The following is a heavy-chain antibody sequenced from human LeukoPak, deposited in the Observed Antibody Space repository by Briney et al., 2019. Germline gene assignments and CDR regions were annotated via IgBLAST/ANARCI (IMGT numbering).Heavy chain of an antibody. V-gene: IGHV5-51*01. Sequence: GESLKISCKGSGYSFTSYWIGWVRQMPGKGLEWMGIFYPGDSDTRYSPSFQGQVTISADKSISTAYLQWSSLKASDTAMYYCARLSIAAAGMKNWFDPWGQGTLVTVSS. D-gene: IGHD6-13*01. CDR3: ARLSIAAAGMKNWFDP. CDR2: FYPGDSDT. CDR1: GYSFTSYW. J-gene: IGHJ5*02.